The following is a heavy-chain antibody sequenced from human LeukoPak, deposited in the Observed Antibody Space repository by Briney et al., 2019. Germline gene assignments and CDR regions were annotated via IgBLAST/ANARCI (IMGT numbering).Heavy chain of an antibody. D-gene: IGHD3-10*01. CDR2: ISYDGSNK. V-gene: IGHV3-30*18. CDR1: GFTFSSYG. Sequence: GGSLRLSCAASGFTFSSYGMHWVRRAPGKGLEWVAVISYDGSNKYYADSVKGRFTISRDNSKNTLYLQMNSLRAEDTAVYYCAKDLRYYGSGSYLGFDYWGQGTLVTVSS. CDR3: AKDLRYYGSGSYLGFDY. J-gene: IGHJ4*02.